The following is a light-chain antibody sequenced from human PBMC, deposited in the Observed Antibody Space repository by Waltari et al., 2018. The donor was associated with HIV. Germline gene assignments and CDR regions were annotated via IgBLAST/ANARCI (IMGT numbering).Light chain of an antibody. V-gene: IGKV1-39*01. Sequence: SSLSASVGDSVTITCRASQTIRTYVNWYQQSPGKAPRLLIYATHNLQTRVPSRFSGSASDRDFTLTISGLQREDFATYYCQQTSSVPFTFGPGTTV. CDR3: QQTSSVPFT. CDR1: QTIRTY. J-gene: IGKJ3*01. CDR2: ATH.